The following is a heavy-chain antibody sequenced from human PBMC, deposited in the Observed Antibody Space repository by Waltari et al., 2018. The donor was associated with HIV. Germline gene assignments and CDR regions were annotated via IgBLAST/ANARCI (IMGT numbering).Heavy chain of an antibody. V-gene: IGHV4-59*01. Sequence: QVQLQESGPGLVKPSETLSLTCTVSGGSISSYYWSWIRQPPGKGLEWIGYIYYSGSTNYNPSLKSRVTISVDTSKNQFSLKLSSVTAADTAVYYCARSRGWGSYFDYWGQGTLVTVSS. D-gene: IGHD2-21*01. CDR1: GGSISSYY. CDR2: IYYSGST. J-gene: IGHJ4*02. CDR3: ARSRGWGSYFDY.